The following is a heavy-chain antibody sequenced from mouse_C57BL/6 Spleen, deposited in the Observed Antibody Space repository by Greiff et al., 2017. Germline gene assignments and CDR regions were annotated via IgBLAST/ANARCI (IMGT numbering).Heavy chain of an antibody. D-gene: IGHD1-1*01. V-gene: IGHV5-17*01. Sequence: EVNVVESGGGLVKPGGSLKLSCAASGFTFSDYGMHWVRQAPEKGLEWVAYISSGSSTIYYADTVKGRFTIARDNAKNTLFLQMTSLRSEDTAMYYCAREGPYYGSSYDDWGQGTTLTVSS. CDR1: GFTFSDYG. CDR3: AREGPYYGSSYDD. J-gene: IGHJ2*01. CDR2: ISSGSSTI.